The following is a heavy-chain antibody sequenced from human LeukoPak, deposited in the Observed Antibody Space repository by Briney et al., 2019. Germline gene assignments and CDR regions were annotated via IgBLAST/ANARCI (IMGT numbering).Heavy chain of an antibody. J-gene: IGHJ6*03. D-gene: IGHD4-23*01. CDR1: GFTFSSYA. CDR2: ISSSSSYI. V-gene: IGHV3-21*01. Sequence: GGSLRLSCAASGFTFSSYAMSWVRQAPGKGLEWVSSISSSSSYIYYADSVKGRFTISRDNAKNSLYLQMNSLRAEDTAVYYCASGPTVVYYYYYYMDVWGKGTTVTVSS. CDR3: ASGPTVVYYYYYYMDV.